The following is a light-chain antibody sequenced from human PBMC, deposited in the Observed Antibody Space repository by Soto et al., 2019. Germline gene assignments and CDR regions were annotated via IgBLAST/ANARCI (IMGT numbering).Light chain of an antibody. CDR2: EVS. J-gene: IGLJ1*01. Sequence: QSALTQPPSASGSPGQSVTISCTGTSSDVGRYIYVSWYQQHPGKAPKIIMYEVSKRPSGVPDRFSGSKSGNTASLTVSGLQAEDEADYYCSSYGGSNNYVFGTGTSSPS. CDR1: SSDVGRYIY. V-gene: IGLV2-8*01. CDR3: SSYGGSNNYV.